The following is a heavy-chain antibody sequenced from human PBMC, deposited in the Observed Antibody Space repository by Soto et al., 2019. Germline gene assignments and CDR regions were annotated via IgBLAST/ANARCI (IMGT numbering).Heavy chain of an antibody. CDR2: VIPILGMA. J-gene: IGHJ4*02. CDR1: EGTFNSYT. V-gene: IGHV1-69*02. D-gene: IGHD3-10*01. Sequence: QVQLVQSGAEVKKPGSSVKVSCTASEGTFNSYTISWVRQAPGQGLEWMGRVIPILGMANFAQKFQGRVMITADKSPSTAYMVLSSLRSDDTAVYYCATNYGSGSTHFDYWGQGTLVTVSS. CDR3: ATNYGSGSTHFDY.